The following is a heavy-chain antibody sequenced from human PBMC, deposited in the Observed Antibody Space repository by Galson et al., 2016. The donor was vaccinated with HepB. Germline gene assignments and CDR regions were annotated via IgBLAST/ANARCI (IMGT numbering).Heavy chain of an antibody. Sequence: SLRLSCAASGFTFSSYGMHWVRQAPGKGLEWVAVISYDGSNKYYADSVKGRFTISRDNSKKTLYLQMKSLRAEDTAVYYCAKDEGKEWPDVYNRFDPWGQGTLVTVSS. J-gene: IGHJ5*02. CDR2: ISYDGSNK. D-gene: IGHD3-3*01. CDR1: GFTFSSYG. CDR3: AKDEGKEWPDVYNRFDP. V-gene: IGHV3-30*18.